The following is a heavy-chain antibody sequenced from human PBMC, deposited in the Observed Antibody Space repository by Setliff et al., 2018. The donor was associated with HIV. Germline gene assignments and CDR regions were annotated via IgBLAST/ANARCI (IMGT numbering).Heavy chain of an antibody. CDR1: GGSISSYY. CDR3: ARVVYNSSGYYYLGAFDI. CDR2: IYYSGST. Sequence: SETLSLTCTVSGGSISSYYWSWIRQPPGKGLEWIGYIYYSGSTNYNPSLKSRVTISVDTSKNQFSLKLSSVTAADTAVYYCARVVYNSSGYYYLGAFDIWGQGTMVTVS. V-gene: IGHV4-59*08. D-gene: IGHD3-22*01. J-gene: IGHJ3*02.